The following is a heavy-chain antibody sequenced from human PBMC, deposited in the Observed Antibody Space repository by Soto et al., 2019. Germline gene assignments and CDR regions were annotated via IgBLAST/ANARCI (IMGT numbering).Heavy chain of an antibody. CDR2: IIPIFGTA. D-gene: IGHD5-12*01. CDR3: AVGGTATITGVFDY. J-gene: IGHJ4*02. Sequence: QVQLVQSGAEVKKPGSSVKVSCKASGGTFSSYAISWVRQAPGQGLEWMGGIIPIFGTANYAQKFQGRVTITADEPTNTAYIGGSSLISEEAAVYYCAVGGTATITGVFDYWGQGTLVTVSS. V-gene: IGHV1-69*01. CDR1: GGTFSSYA.